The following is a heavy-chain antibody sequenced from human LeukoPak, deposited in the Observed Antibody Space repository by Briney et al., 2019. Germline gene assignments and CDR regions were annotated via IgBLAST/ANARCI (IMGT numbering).Heavy chain of an antibody. CDR2: INSDGSST. CDR3: ARDRGQLWPVHFDY. Sequence: PGGSLRLSCAASGFTFSSYWMHWVRQAPGKGLVWVSRINSDGSSTSYADSVKGRFTISRDNAKNTLHLQMNSLRAEDTAVYYCARDRGQLWPVHFDYWGQGTLVTVSS. D-gene: IGHD5-18*01. J-gene: IGHJ4*02. CDR1: GFTFSSYW. V-gene: IGHV3-74*01.